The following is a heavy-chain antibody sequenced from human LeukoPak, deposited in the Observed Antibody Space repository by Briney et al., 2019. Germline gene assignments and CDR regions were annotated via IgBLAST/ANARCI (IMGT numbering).Heavy chain of an antibody. CDR1: GFTFSSYG. J-gene: IGHJ6*03. CDR3: ARDPYNGNYGDSYYYMDV. V-gene: IGHV3-23*01. CDR2: ISGSGGST. D-gene: IGHD1-26*01. Sequence: TGGSLRLSCAASGFTFSSYGMSWVRQAPGKGLEWVSAISGSGGSTYYADSVKGRFTISRDNSKNTLYLQMNSLRAEDTAIYYCARDPYNGNYGDSYYYMDVWGKGTTVTISS.